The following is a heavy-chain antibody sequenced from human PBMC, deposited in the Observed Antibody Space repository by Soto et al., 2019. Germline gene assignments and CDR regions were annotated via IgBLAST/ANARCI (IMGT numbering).Heavy chain of an antibody. CDR2: ISGSGGST. Sequence: GGSLRLSCAASGFTFSSYAMSWFRQAPGKGLEWVSAISGSGGSTYYADSVKGRFTISRDNSKNTLYLQMNSLRAEDTAVYYCAKPRTYCSSTSCYTGSFDYWGQGTLVTVSS. CDR3: AKPRTYCSSTSCYTGSFDY. J-gene: IGHJ4*02. CDR1: GFTFSSYA. D-gene: IGHD2-2*02. V-gene: IGHV3-23*01.